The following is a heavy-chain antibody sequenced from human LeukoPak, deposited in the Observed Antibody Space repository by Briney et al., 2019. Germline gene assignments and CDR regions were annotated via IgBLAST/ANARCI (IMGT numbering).Heavy chain of an antibody. J-gene: IGHJ4*02. V-gene: IGHV1-2*06. Sequence: PWASVKVSCKASGYAFTGYYMHWVRQAPGQGLEWMGRINPNSGGTNYAQKFQGRVTITADESTSTAYMELSSLRSEDTAVYYCAVGYFYWGQGTLVTVSS. D-gene: IGHD3-22*01. CDR3: AVGYFY. CDR1: GYAFTGYY. CDR2: INPNSGGT.